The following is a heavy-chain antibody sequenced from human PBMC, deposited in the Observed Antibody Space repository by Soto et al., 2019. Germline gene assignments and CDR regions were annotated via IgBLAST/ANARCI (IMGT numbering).Heavy chain of an antibody. D-gene: IGHD3-22*01. J-gene: IGHJ5*02. CDR3: ARDYFDSSDYTTNWFDP. V-gene: IGHV4-39*01. CDR1: GGSISSSTYY. Sequence: PSETLSLTCTVSGGSISSSTYYWGWMRQPPGKGLEWIGSFFIGGNAYYNPSLKSRVTISVDTSKNQFSLKVTSVTAADTALYYCARDYFDSSDYTTNWFDPWGQGTLVTVSS. CDR2: FFIGGNA.